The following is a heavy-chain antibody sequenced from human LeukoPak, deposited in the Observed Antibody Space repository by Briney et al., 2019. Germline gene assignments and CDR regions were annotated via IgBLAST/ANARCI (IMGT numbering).Heavy chain of an antibody. V-gene: IGHV4-34*01. CDR2: IYYSGST. Sequence: SETLSLTCAVYGGSFSGYYWGWIRQPPGKGLELVGNIYYSGSTYYNPSLKSRVTISVDTSKNQFSLDLSSVTAADTALYYCAREVVAGTAGLDPWGQGTLVTVSS. CDR1: GGSFSGYY. CDR3: AREVVAGTAGLDP. J-gene: IGHJ5*02. D-gene: IGHD6-19*01.